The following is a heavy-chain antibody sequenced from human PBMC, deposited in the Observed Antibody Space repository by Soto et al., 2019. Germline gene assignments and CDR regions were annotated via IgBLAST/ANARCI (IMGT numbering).Heavy chain of an antibody. V-gene: IGHV1-18*01. CDR1: GYTFTSYG. D-gene: IGHD3-3*01. CDR3: AREYYDFWSGYLYFDY. CDR2: ISAYNGNT. Sequence: ASVKVSCKASGYTFTSYGISWVRQAPGQGLEWMGWISAYNGNTNYAQKLQGRVTMTTDTSTSTAYMELRSLRSDDTAVYCCAREYYDFWSGYLYFDYWGQGTLVTVSS. J-gene: IGHJ4*02.